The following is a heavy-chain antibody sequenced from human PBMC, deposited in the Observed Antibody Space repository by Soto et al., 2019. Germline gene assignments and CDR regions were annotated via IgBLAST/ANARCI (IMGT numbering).Heavy chain of an antibody. J-gene: IGHJ4*02. CDR1: GFTFSSYA. D-gene: IGHD6-13*01. V-gene: IGHV3-30-3*01. CDR2: ISYDGSNK. CDR3: ASSSSWYPYYFDY. Sequence: GGSLRLSCAASGFTFSSYAMHWVRQAPGKGLEWVAVISYDGSNKYYADSVKGRFTISRDNSKNTLYLQMNSLRAEDTAVYYCASSSSWYPYYFDYWGQGTLVTVSS.